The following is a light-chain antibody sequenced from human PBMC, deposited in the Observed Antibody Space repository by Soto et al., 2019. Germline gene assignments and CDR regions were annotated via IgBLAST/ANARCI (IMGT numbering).Light chain of an antibody. CDR2: DAS. V-gene: IGKV3-20*01. CDR1: QDSSTY. CDR3: QQYSSCPRT. J-gene: IGKJ1*01. Sequence: VLTHPPGTLPLXPETRATPXXPARQDSSTYLAWYQHKPGQAPGLLIFDASSRATGIPDRFTGSGSGTDFTLTISRLEPEDFAVYYCQQYSSCPRTFGQGTQVEIK.